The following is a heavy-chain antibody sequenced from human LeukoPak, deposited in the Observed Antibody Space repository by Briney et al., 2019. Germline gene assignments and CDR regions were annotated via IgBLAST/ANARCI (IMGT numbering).Heavy chain of an antibody. D-gene: IGHD1-26*01. CDR2: INPSDGAT. CDR3: AREQIGGLSGSLEGLFASYHTYYYMDV. J-gene: IGHJ6*03. Sequence: ASLKVSCKASGYTFTTYYIHWVRQAPGQGLEWMGMINPSDGATTYAQKFQGRGTMTRDMSTTTVYMDVRTLRSEDTDVYFCAREQIGGLSGSLEGLFASYHTYYYMDVWGRGTTVTVSS. V-gene: IGHV1-46*01. CDR1: GYTFTTYY.